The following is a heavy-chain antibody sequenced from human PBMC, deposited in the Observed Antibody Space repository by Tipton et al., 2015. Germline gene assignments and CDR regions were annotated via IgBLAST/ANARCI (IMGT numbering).Heavy chain of an antibody. Sequence: TLSLTCTVSGGSISSTNYYWGWIRQSPGRGLEWIGSIYYSGSSYYDPSLKSRGTISVDTSKNQFSLKLSSVTAADTAVYYCARHRGGGYYFGSGNYYGAPNWFDPWGQGTLVTVSS. CDR3: ARHRGGGYYFGSGNYYGAPNWFDP. V-gene: IGHV4-39*01. J-gene: IGHJ5*02. D-gene: IGHD3-10*01. CDR2: IYYSGSS. CDR1: GGSISSTNYY.